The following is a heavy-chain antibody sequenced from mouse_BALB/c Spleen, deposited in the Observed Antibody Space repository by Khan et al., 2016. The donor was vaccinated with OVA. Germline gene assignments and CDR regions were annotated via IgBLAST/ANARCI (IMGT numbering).Heavy chain of an antibody. D-gene: IGHD1-1*01. CDR1: GYSITSDYA. CDR3: ARVYGGDFDY. J-gene: IGHJ2*01. CDR2: ISYSGNT. V-gene: IGHV3-2*02. Sequence: EVKLLESGPGLVKPSQSLSLTCTVTGYSITSDYARNWIRQFPGNKLEWMGFISYSGNTNYNPSLKSRISITRDTSKNQFFLQLNSVTTEDTATYYCARVYGGDFDYWGQGTTLTVSS.